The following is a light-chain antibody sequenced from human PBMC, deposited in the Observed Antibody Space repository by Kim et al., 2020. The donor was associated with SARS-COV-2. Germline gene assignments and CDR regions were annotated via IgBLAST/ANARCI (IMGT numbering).Light chain of an antibody. CDR2: VGAGGVVG. V-gene: IGLV9-49*01. J-gene: IGLJ3*02. CDR1: SGYGTYR. CDR3: GTDHSNGNDFVWV. Sequence: CTLSSGYGTYRVDWYQQRPGMGPRFVMRVGAGGVVGFKGDGIPDRFSVLGSGLIRNLTINNIQEEDESDYHCGTDHSNGNDFVWVFGGGTQLTVL.